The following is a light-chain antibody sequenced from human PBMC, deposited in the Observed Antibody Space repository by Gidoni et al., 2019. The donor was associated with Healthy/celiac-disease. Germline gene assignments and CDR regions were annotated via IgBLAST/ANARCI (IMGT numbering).Light chain of an antibody. Sequence: SQSLLHSNGYNYLDWYLQKAGQSPQLLIYLGSNRASGVPDRFSGSGSGTDFTLKISRVEAEDVGVYYCMQALQTPYTFGQGTKLEI. J-gene: IGKJ2*01. V-gene: IGKV2-28*01. CDR3: MQALQTPYT. CDR1: QSLLHSNGYNY. CDR2: LGS.